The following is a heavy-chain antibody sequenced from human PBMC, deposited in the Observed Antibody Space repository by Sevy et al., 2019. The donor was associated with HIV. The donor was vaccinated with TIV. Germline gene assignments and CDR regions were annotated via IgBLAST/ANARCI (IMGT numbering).Heavy chain of an antibody. CDR1: GFTFSNYG. V-gene: IGHV3-33*01. CDR2: IWYDGSNK. CDR3: ARENIAVAGIGYYFDH. D-gene: IGHD6-19*01. J-gene: IGHJ4*02. Sequence: GSLRLPCVASGFTFSNYGLHWVRQAPGKGLEWVAVIWYDGSNKEYVDSVKGRFTISRDNSKDTLYLQMNSLRAEDTAVYYCARENIAVAGIGYYFDHWGQGTLVTVSS.